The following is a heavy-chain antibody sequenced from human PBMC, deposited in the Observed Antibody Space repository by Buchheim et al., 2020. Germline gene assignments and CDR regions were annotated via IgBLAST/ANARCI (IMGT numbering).Heavy chain of an antibody. J-gene: IGHJ6*02. D-gene: IGHD3-10*01. Sequence: QVQLQESGPGLVKPSETLSLTCTVSGGSISGYYWSWIRQPPGKGLEWIGYIHYNGRSDYNPSLKSRVSMSIDTSKNRFSLQLTSVTPADTAVYYCARLMVQGPLLSSQRGFYGMDVWGQGTT. V-gene: IGHV4-59*01. CDR2: IHYNGRS. CDR1: GGSISGYY. CDR3: ARLMVQGPLLSSQRGFYGMDV.